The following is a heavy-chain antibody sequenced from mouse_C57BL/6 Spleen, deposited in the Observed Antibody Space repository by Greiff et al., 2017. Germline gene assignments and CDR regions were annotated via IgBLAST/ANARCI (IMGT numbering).Heavy chain of an antibody. V-gene: IGHV1-26*01. Sequence: VQLQQSGPELVKPGASVKISCKASGYTFTDYYMTWVKQSHGKSLEWIGDINPNNGGTSYNQKFKGKATLTVDKSSSTAYMELRSLTSEDSAVYYCARRGTGTSYFDYWGQGTTLTVSS. CDR3: ARRGTGTSYFDY. D-gene: IGHD4-1*01. CDR2: INPNNGGT. CDR1: GYTFTDYY. J-gene: IGHJ2*01.